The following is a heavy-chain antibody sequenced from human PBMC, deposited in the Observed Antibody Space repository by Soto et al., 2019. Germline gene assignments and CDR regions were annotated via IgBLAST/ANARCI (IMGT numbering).Heavy chain of an antibody. J-gene: IGHJ4*02. V-gene: IGHV4-30-4*01. Sequence: SETLSLTCTVSGGSISSGDYNWSWVRQSPGKGLEWIGHIYDSGSTYNNPSLQSRVTISVDTSKNQFSLNLSSVTAADTAVYYCARGPSGDKVHYWGQGALVTVSS. CDR3: ARGPSGDKVHY. D-gene: IGHD7-27*01. CDR1: GGSISSGDYN. CDR2: IYDSGST.